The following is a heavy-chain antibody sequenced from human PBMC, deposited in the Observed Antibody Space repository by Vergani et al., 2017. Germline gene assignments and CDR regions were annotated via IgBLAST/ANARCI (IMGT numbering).Heavy chain of an antibody. CDR1: GFTFSSYW. V-gene: IGHV3-74*01. CDR2: INSDGSST. D-gene: IGHD1-7*01. CDR3: ARDPPQTGTTLSYYYGMDV. Sequence: EVQLVESGGGLVKPGGSLRLSCAASGFTFSSYWMHWVRQAPGKGLVWVSRINSDGSSTSYADSVKGRFTIFRDNAKNTLYLQMNSLRAEDTAVYYCARDPPQTGTTLSYYYGMDVWGQGTTVTVSS. J-gene: IGHJ6*02.